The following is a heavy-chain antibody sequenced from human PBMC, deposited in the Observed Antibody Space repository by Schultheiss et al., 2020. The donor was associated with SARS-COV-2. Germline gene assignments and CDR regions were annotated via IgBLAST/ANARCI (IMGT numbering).Heavy chain of an antibody. CDR1: GFTVSSNY. CDR2: IYSGGST. V-gene: IGHV3-66*02. CDR3: ARSRPFDY. J-gene: IGHJ4*02. Sequence: GESLKISCAASGFTVSSNYMSWVRQAPGKGLEWVSVIYSGGSTYYADSVKGRFTISRDNSKNTLYLQMNSLRAEDTAVYYCARSRPFDYWGQGTLVTVSS.